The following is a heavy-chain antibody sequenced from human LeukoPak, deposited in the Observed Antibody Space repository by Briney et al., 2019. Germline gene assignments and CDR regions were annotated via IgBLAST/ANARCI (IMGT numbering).Heavy chain of an antibody. CDR1: GFTFSSYA. Sequence: PGGSLRLSCAASGFTFSSYAMSWVRQAPGKGLEWVSAISGSGGSTYYADSVKGRFTISRDNSKNTLYLRMNSLRAEDTAVYYCAKYNTAMVTLFDYWGQGTLVTVSS. CDR3: AKYNTAMVTLFDY. CDR2: ISGSGGST. J-gene: IGHJ4*02. D-gene: IGHD5-18*01. V-gene: IGHV3-23*01.